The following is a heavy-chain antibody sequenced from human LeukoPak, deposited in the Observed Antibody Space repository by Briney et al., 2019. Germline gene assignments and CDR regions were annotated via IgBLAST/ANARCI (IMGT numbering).Heavy chain of an antibody. Sequence: SETLSLTCTVSGGSISSHYWSWIRQPAGKGLEWIGRIYTSGSTNYNPSLKSRVTMSVDTSKNQFSLKLSSVTAADTAVYYCARGTYCSSTSCFSKGNWFDPWGQGTLVTVSS. CDR2: IYTSGST. D-gene: IGHD2-2*01. CDR1: GGSISSHY. V-gene: IGHV4-4*07. CDR3: ARGTYCSSTSCFSKGNWFDP. J-gene: IGHJ5*02.